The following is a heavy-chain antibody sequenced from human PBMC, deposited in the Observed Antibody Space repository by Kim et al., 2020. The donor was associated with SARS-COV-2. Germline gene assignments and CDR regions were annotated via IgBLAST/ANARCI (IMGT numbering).Heavy chain of an antibody. Sequence: ASVKVSCKASGYVFTNYGISWVRQAPGQGLEWMGWISGYNGNTNYAQKLQGRVTMTTDTSTSTAYMELRSLRSDDTAVYYCARNRAVVVVTAIPFYYGMDVWGQGTTVTVSS. CDR3: ARNRAVVVVTAIPFYYGMDV. V-gene: IGHV1-18*01. D-gene: IGHD2-21*02. J-gene: IGHJ6*02. CDR1: GYVFTNYG. CDR2: ISGYNGNT.